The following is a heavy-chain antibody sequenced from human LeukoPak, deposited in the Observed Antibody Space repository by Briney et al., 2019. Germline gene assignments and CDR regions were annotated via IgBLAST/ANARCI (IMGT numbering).Heavy chain of an antibody. V-gene: IGHV3-11*01. CDR2: ISSSGSTI. J-gene: IGHJ5*02. CDR3: ARGDYYDAPWFDP. CDR1: GFTFSDYY. Sequence: MSGGSLRLSCAASGFTFSDYYMSWIRQAPGKGLEWVSYISSSGSTIYYADSVKGRFTISRDNAKNSLYLQMNSLRAEDTAVYYLARGDYYDAPWFDPWGQGTLVTVSS. D-gene: IGHD3-22*01.